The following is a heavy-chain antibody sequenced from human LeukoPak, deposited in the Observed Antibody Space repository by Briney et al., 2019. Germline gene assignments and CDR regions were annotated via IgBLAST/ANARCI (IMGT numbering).Heavy chain of an antibody. CDR3: ARFITMTKIDY. Sequence: PSETLSLTCAVYGGSFSGYYWSWIRQPPGKGLEWIGEINHSGSTNYNPSLKSRVTISVDTSKNQFSLKLSSVTAADTAVYYCARFITMTKIDYWGQGTLVTVSS. V-gene: IGHV4-34*01. CDR1: GGSFSGYY. CDR2: INHSGST. D-gene: IGHD3-22*01. J-gene: IGHJ4*02.